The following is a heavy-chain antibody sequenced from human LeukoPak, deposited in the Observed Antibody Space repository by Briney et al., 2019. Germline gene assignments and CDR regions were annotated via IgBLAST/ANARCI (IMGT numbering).Heavy chain of an antibody. D-gene: IGHD1-1*01. CDR3: AKDKEDTTPYYYGMDV. CDR1: GFTFSSYN. Sequence: GGSLRLSCAASGFTFSSYNMNWVRQAPGKGLEWVSYISSSSSTTYYADSVKGRFTISRDNSKNTLYLQMNSLRAEDTAVYYCAKDKEDTTPYYYGMDVWGQGTTVTVSS. J-gene: IGHJ6*02. V-gene: IGHV3-48*01. CDR2: ISSSSSTT.